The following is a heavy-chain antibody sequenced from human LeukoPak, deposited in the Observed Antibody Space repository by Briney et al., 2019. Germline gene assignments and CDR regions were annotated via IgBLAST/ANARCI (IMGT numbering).Heavy chain of an antibody. Sequence: PGGSLRLSCAASGFTFSSYSMNWVRQAPGKGLEWVSSISSSSSYIYYADSVKGRFTISRDDAKNSLYLQMNSLRAEDTAVYYCAREARASSGYYYVRFDPWGQGTLVTVSS. CDR1: GFTFSSYS. D-gene: IGHD3-22*01. CDR2: ISSSSSYI. J-gene: IGHJ5*02. V-gene: IGHV3-21*01. CDR3: AREARASSGYYYVRFDP.